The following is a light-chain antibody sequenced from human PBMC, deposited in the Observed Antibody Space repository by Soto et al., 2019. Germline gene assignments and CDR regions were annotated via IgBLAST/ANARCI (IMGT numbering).Light chain of an antibody. V-gene: IGKV3-20*01. CDR1: QSVPKNY. CDR3: HQYASSPQT. Sequence: EFVLTQSPGTLSLSPGERATLSCRASQSVPKNYLAWYQQKPGQAPTLLIYDASSRATGIPDRFSGSGSAKDLTLAISRLEPEDFAVYSCHQYASSPQTFGQGTRVEIQ. J-gene: IGKJ1*01. CDR2: DAS.